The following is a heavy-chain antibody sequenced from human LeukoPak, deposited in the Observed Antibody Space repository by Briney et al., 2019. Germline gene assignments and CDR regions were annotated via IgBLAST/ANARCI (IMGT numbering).Heavy chain of an antibody. V-gene: IGHV4-31*03. CDR3: ARAAYYYDSSGYCDY. CDR1: GGSISSGGYY. Sequence: SETLSLTCTVSGGSISSGGYYWSWIRQHPGKGLEWIGYIYYSGSTYYNPSLKSRVTISVDTSKNQSSLKLSSVTAADTAVYYCARAAYYYDSSGYCDYWGQGTLVTVSS. CDR2: IYYSGST. D-gene: IGHD3-22*01. J-gene: IGHJ4*02.